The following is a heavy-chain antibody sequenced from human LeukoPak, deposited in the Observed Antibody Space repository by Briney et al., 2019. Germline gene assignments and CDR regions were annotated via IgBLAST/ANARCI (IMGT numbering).Heavy chain of an antibody. CDR1: GFTVSSNY. D-gene: IGHD1-26*01. CDR2: IYSGGST. Sequence: PGGSLRLSCAASGFTVSSNYMSWVRQAPGKGLEWVSVIYSGGSTYYADSVKGRFTISRDNSKNTLYLQMNSLRAEDTAVYYFARFGWELHFDYWGQGTLVTVSS. CDR3: ARFGWELHFDY. V-gene: IGHV3-53*01. J-gene: IGHJ4*02.